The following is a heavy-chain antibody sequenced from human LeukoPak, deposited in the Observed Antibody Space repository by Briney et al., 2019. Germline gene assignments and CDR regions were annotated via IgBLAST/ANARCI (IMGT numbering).Heavy chain of an antibody. CDR1: GDSVSSNSAA. J-gene: IGHJ5*02. D-gene: IGHD2-15*01. V-gene: IGHV6-1*01. CDR2: TYYRSKWYN. CDR3: ASHRVRGWQLRSTWFDP. Sequence: SQTLSLTCAISGDSVSSNSAAWNWIRQSPSRGLEWLGRTYYRSKWYNDYAVSVKSRITINPDTSKNQFSLKLSSVTAADTAVYYCASHRVRGWQLRSTWFDPWGQGTLVTVSS.